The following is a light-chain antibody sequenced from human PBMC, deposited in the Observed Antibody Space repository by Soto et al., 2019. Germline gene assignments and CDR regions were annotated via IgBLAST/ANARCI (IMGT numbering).Light chain of an antibody. CDR2: GAS. CDR1: QSVSDNH. Sequence: EIVLTQSPGTLSLSPGERATLSCRASQSVSDNHVAWYRQKRGQPPKLLIYGASSRATGIPDRFSGRGSGTDFTLTISRLESEDFATYYCHHYDRSPIFTFGPGTKVDI. CDR3: HHYDRSPIFT. V-gene: IGKV3-20*01. J-gene: IGKJ3*01.